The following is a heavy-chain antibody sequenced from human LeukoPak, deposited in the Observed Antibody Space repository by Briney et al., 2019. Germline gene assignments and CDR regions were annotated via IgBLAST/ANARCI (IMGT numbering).Heavy chain of an antibody. Sequence: SETLSLTCTVSGGSISSSSTTYHWGWIRQPPGGGLEWIGSVYYSGSTYYNPSLKSRVTVSVDMSKTQFSLKLSSVTAADTAVYYCARLLYDDWSGSYYYFDYWGQGTMVTVSS. CDR3: ARLLYDDWSGSYYYFDY. J-gene: IGHJ4*02. V-gene: IGHV4-39*07. CDR2: VYYSGST. D-gene: IGHD3-3*01. CDR1: GGSISSSSTTYH.